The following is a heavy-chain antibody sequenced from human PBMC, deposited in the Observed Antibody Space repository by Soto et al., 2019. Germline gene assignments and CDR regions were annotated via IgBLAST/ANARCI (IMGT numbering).Heavy chain of an antibody. CDR1: GGSISSGDYY. V-gene: IGHV4-30-4*01. CDR3: AKVINSSGWYYFDY. CDR2: IYYSGST. Sequence: SETLSLTCTVSGGSISSGDYYWSWIRQPPGKGLEWIGYIYYSGSTYYNPSLKSRVTISVDTSKNHFSLKLSSVTAADTAVYYCAKVINSSGWYYFDYWGQGTLVTVSS. J-gene: IGHJ4*02. D-gene: IGHD6-19*01.